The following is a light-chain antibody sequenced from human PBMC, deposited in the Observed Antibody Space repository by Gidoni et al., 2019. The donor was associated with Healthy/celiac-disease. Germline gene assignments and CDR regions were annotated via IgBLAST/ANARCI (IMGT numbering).Light chain of an antibody. V-gene: IGKV1-5*01. CDR1: QSISSW. Sequence: DIQITQSPSTLSASVGDRVTITCRASQSISSWLAWYQQKPGKAPRLLIYDASSLESGVPSRFSGSGSGTEFTLTISSLQPDDFATYYCQQYYSYSPWTFXXXTKVEI. CDR2: DAS. CDR3: QQYYSYSPWT. J-gene: IGKJ1*01.